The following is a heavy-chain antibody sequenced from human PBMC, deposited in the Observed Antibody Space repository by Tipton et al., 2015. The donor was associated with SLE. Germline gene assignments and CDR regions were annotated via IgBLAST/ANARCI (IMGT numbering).Heavy chain of an antibody. V-gene: IGHV4-31*03. CDR2: MSYSGST. D-gene: IGHD5-12*01. CDR1: GGSISSDDYY. Sequence: TLFLTCTVSGGSISSDDYYWTWIRQHPGKGLEWIGHMSYSGSTYYNPSLKSRITISVDTSKNHFSLKLSSVTAADTAVYYCARGGVGGYDYFDHWGQGTLVTVSS. J-gene: IGHJ4*02. CDR3: ARGGVGGYDYFDH.